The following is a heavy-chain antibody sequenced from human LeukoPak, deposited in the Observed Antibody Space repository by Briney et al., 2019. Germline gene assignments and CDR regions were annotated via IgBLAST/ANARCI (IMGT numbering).Heavy chain of an antibody. CDR1: GFTFTNYW. D-gene: IGHD6-6*01. CDR3: ARGVYHLDY. J-gene: IGHJ4*02. V-gene: IGHV3-74*01. CDR2: LPPDELGI. Sequence: GGSLRLSCAASGFTFTNYWMHWVRQAPGMGLVWVSRLPPDELGIIYADSVKGRFTISRNNAKSSLYLQMNSLRAEDTAFYYCARGVYHLDYWGQGTLVTVSS.